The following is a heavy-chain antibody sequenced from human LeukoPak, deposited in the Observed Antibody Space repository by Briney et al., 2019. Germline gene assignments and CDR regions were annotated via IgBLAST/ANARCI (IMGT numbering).Heavy chain of an antibody. D-gene: IGHD2-2*01. Sequence: PGRSLRLSCAASGFTFSSYAMHWARQAPGKGLEWVPVISYDGSNKYYADSVKGRFTISRDNSKNTLYLQMNSLRAEGTAVYYCARALGYCSSTSCPLDYWGQGTLVTVSS. J-gene: IGHJ4*02. CDR1: GFTFSSYA. CDR3: ARALGYCSSTSCPLDY. CDR2: ISYDGSNK. V-gene: IGHV3-30*04.